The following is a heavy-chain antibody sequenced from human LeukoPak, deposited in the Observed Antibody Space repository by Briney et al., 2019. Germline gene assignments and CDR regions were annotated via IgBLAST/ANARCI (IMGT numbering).Heavy chain of an antibody. CDR3: ARSFDSSGLVDY. J-gene: IGHJ4*02. V-gene: IGHV4-39*01. CDR1: GGSISSSSYY. D-gene: IGHD3-22*01. Sequence: PSETLSLTCTVSGGSISSSSYYWGWIRQPPGKGLEWIGSIYYSGSTCYNPSLKSRVTISVDTSKNQFSLKLSSVTAADTAVDYCARSFDSSGLVDYWGQGTLVTVSS. CDR2: IYYSGST.